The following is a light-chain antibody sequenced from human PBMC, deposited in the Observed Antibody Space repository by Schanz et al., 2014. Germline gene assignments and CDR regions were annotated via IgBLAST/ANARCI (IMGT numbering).Light chain of an antibody. Sequence: QSVLAQPPSASGTPGQRVTISCTGSSSNIGAGYDVHWYQQLPGTAPKLLIYGNSNRPSGVPDRFSGSKSGTSASLAISGLQSEDEADYYCAAWDDSLSAWLFGGGTKVTVL. CDR3: AAWDDSLSAWL. CDR1: SSNIGAGYD. V-gene: IGLV1-40*01. CDR2: GNS. J-gene: IGLJ3*02.